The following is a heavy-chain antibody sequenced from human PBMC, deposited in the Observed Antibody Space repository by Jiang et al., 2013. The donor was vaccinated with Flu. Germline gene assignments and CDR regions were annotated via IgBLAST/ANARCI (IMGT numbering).Heavy chain of an antibody. CDR3: ARKDSAAAMVLS. V-gene: IGHV1-69*13. D-gene: IGHD2-2*01. CDR1: GGTFSSYA. Sequence: GAEVKKPGASVKVSCKASGGTFSSYAISWVRQAPGQGLEWMGGIIPIFGTANYAQKFQGRVTITADESTSTAYMELSSLRSEDTAVYYCARKDSAAAMVLSWGQGTLVTVSS. CDR2: IIPIFGTA. J-gene: IGHJ5*02.